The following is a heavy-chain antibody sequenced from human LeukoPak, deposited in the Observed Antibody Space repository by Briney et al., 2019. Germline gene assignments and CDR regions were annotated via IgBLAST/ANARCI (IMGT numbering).Heavy chain of an antibody. V-gene: IGHV4-39*01. CDR1: GGSISSSSYY. D-gene: IGHD6-19*01. J-gene: IGHJ4*02. CDR3: ARSEGYRSGGYLDY. CDR2: IYYSGST. Sequence: PSETLSLTCTVSGGSISSSSYYWGWIRQPPGKGLEWIGSIYYSGSTYYNPSLKSRVTISVDTSKNQFSLKLSSVTAADTAVYYCARSEGYRSGGYLDYWGQGTLVTVSS.